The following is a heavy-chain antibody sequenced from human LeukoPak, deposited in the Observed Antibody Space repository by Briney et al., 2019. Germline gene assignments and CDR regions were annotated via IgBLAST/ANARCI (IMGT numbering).Heavy chain of an antibody. CDR3: ARDSEAYSSSLNWFDP. CDR2: ISSSSYI. Sequence: GGSLRLSCAASGFTFSSYWMSWVRQAPGKGLEWVSSISSSSYIYYADSVKGRFTISRDNAKNSLYLQMNSLRAEDTAVYYCARDSEAYSSSLNWFDPWGQGTLVTVSS. J-gene: IGHJ5*02. V-gene: IGHV3-21*01. D-gene: IGHD6-13*01. CDR1: GFTFSSYW.